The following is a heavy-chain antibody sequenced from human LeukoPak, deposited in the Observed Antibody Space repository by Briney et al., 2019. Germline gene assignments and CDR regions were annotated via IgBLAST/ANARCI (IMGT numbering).Heavy chain of an antibody. CDR3: ARVGYDILTADYYYYYMDV. CDR2: INPNSGGT. V-gene: IGHV1-2*02. D-gene: IGHD3-9*01. CDR1: GYTFTGYY. J-gene: IGHJ6*03. Sequence: ASVKVSCKASGYTFTGYYMHWVRQAPGQGLEWMGWINPNSGGTNYAQKFQGRVTMTRDTSTSTVYMELSSLRSEDTAVYYCARVGYDILTADYYYYYMDVWGKGTTVTVSS.